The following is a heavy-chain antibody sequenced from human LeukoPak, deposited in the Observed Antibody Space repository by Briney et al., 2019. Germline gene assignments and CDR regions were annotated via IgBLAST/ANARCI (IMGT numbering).Heavy chain of an antibody. V-gene: IGHV1-46*01. Sequence: ASVKVSCKASGYTFTSYYMHWVRQAPGQGLEWMGIINPSGGSTSYAQKFQGRVTMTRDTSTSTVYMELSSLRSEDTAVYYCARETMVAPSSTIWRGHNWFDPWGQGTLVTVSS. CDR1: GYTFTSYY. CDR3: ARETMVAPSSTIWRGHNWFDP. CDR2: INPSGGST. D-gene: IGHD5/OR15-5a*01. J-gene: IGHJ5*02.